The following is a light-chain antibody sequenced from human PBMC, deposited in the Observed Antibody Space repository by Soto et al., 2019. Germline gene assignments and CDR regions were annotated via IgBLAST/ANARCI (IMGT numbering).Light chain of an antibody. CDR3: SAYAARSTLV. CDR1: IRDVGSYNL. CDR2: EVR. V-gene: IGLV2-14*02. J-gene: IGLJ2*01. Sequence: QSALTQPPSVSGSPGQSITISCSGTIRDVGSYNLVSWYQQHPGTAPKLIIYEVRKRPSGISARFSGSKSGNTASLTISGLQAEDEGDYYCSAYAARSTLVFGGGTKLTVL.